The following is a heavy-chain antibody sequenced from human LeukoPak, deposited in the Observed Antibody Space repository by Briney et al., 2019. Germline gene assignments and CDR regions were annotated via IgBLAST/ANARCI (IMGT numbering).Heavy chain of an antibody. V-gene: IGHV3-48*01. J-gene: IGHJ4*02. Sequence: PGGSLRLSCAASGFTFSSYSMNWVRQAPGKGLEWVSYISSSSSTIYYADSVKGRFTISRDNAKNSLYLQMNSLRAEDTAVYYCATRYQVLRFLEWFSDYWGQGTLVTVSS. CDR3: ATRYQVLRFLEWFSDY. D-gene: IGHD3-3*01. CDR2: ISSSSSTI. CDR1: GFTFSSYS.